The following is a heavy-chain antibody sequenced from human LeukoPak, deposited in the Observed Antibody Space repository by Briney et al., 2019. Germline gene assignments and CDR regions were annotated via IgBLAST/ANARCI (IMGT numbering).Heavy chain of an antibody. D-gene: IGHD2-2*01. CDR3: VRGGGIVVVPAAPWNWFDP. V-gene: IGHV1-69*13. CDR2: IIPIFGTA. CDR1: GGTFSSYA. Sequence: ASVKVSCKASGGTFSSYAISWVRQAPGQGLEWMGGIIPIFGTANYAQKFQGRVTITADESTSTAYMELSSLRSEDTAVYYCVRGGGIVVVPAAPWNWFDPWGQGTLVTVSS. J-gene: IGHJ5*02.